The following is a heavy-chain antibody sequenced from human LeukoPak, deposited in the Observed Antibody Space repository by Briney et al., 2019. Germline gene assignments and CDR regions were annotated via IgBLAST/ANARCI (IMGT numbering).Heavy chain of an antibody. CDR3: ARRYYFDY. Sequence: SQTLSLTCTVSGGSISSYYWSWIRQPPGKGLEWIGYIYYSGSTNYNPSLKSRVTISVDTSKNQFSLKLSSVTAADTAVYYCARRYYFDYWGQGTLVTVSS. CDR1: GGSISSYY. V-gene: IGHV4-59*01. CDR2: IYYSGST. J-gene: IGHJ4*02.